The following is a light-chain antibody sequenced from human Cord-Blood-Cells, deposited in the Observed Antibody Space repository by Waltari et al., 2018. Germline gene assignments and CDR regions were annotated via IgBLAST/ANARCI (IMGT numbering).Light chain of an antibody. Sequence: QSVLTQPPSVSGAPGQRVTISCTGSSSNIGAGYDVHWYQQLPGTAPKLLIYGNSNRTSGVTDRFSGSKSGTSASLAITGLQAEDEADYYCQSYDSSLSGWVFGGGTKLTVL. CDR2: GNS. V-gene: IGLV1-40*01. J-gene: IGLJ3*02. CDR1: SSNIGAGYD. CDR3: QSYDSSLSGWV.